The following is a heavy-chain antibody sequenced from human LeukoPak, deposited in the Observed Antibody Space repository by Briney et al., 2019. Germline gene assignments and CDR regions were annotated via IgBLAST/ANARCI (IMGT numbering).Heavy chain of an antibody. D-gene: IGHD3-10*01. V-gene: IGHV4-39*07. CDR2: IYYSGST. Sequence: SETLSLTCTVSGGSISSSSYYWGWIRQPPGKGLEWIGSIYYSGSTYYNPSLKSRVTISVDTSKNQFSLKLSSVTAADTAVYYCARVDYGSGISNWFDPWGQGTLVTVSS. CDR3: ARVDYGSGISNWFDP. J-gene: IGHJ5*02. CDR1: GGSISSSSYY.